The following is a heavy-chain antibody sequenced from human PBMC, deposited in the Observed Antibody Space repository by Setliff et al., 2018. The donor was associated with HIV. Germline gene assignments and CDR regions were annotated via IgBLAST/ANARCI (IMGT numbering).Heavy chain of an antibody. J-gene: IGHJ3*02. Sequence: GGSLRLSCAASGFTFSGYGMHWVRQAPGKGLEWVAFIRYGGNNKYYADSMKGRFTISRDNSKNTLYLQMNSLRAEDTAVYYCAKDEREALVNFFDAFDIWGQGTMVTVSS. CDR2: IRYGGNNK. CDR3: AKDEREALVNFFDAFDI. D-gene: IGHD2-21*01. CDR1: GFTFSGYG. V-gene: IGHV3-30*02.